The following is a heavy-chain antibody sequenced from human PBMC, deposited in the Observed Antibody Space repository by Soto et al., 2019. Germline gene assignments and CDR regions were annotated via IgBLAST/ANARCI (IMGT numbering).Heavy chain of an antibody. V-gene: IGHV3-48*02. CDR2: ISSSSSTI. CDR1: GFTFSSYS. Sequence: EVQLVESGGGLVQPGGSLRLSCAASGFTFSSYSMNWVRKAPGKGLEWVSYISSSSSTIYYADSVKGRFTISRDNAKNSLYLQMNSLRDEDTAVYYCATNEYSSSWFTFDYWGQGTLVTVSS. D-gene: IGHD6-13*01. J-gene: IGHJ4*02. CDR3: ATNEYSSSWFTFDY.